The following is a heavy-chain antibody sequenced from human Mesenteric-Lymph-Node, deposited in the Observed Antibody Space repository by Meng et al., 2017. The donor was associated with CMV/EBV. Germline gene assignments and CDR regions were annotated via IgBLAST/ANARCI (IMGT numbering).Heavy chain of an antibody. CDR1: GGSFSGYY. D-gene: IGHD3-10*01. V-gene: IGHV4-34*01. CDR2: INHSGST. Sequence: GSLRLSCAVYGGSFSGYYWIWIRQPPGKGLEWIGEINHSGSTKYNPSLKSRVTISVDTSKKQFSLKLTSVTAADTAVYYCARHFRGVSPWGQGTLVTVSS. CDR3: ARHFRGVSP. J-gene: IGHJ4*02.